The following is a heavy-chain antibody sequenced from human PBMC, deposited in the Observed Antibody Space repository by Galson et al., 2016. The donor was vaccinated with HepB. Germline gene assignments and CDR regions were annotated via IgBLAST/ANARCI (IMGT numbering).Heavy chain of an antibody. Sequence: SGYTFTSYYMHWVRQVPGQGLEWMGIINPTGGGTSYAQKFQGRVTMTRDTSTSTVYMELSSLRSEDTAVYYCARGRGYYYFEYWGLGTLVTVSS. J-gene: IGHJ4*02. CDR1: GYTFTSYY. CDR3: ARGRGYYYFEY. D-gene: IGHD3-3*01. CDR2: INPTGGGT. V-gene: IGHV1-46*01.